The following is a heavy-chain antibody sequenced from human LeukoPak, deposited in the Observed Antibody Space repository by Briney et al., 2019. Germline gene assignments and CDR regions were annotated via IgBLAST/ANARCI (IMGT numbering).Heavy chain of an antibody. D-gene: IGHD6-13*01. V-gene: IGHV1-69*04. CDR1: GGTFSSYA. J-gene: IGHJ3*02. CDR3: AYSSSWDDAFDI. CDR2: IIPILGIA. Sequence: GASVKVSCKASGGTFSSYAISWVRQAPGQGLEWVGRIIPILGIANYAQKFQGRVTITADKSTSTAYMELSSLRSEDTAVYYCAYSSSWDDAFDIWGQGTMVTVSS.